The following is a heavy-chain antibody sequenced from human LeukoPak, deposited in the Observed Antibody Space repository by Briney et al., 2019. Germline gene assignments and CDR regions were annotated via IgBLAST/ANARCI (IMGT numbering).Heavy chain of an antibody. CDR1: GFPFSTYG. CDR3: AKDDSYCGGDCYPYYFDY. V-gene: IGHV3-33*06. Sequence: GGSLRLSCAASGFPFSTYGMHWVRQAPGKGLEWVAVIWYDGSNKYYADSVKGRFTISRDNSKNTLYLQMNSLRAEDTAVYYCAKDDSYCGGDCYPYYFDYWGQGTLVTVSS. J-gene: IGHJ4*02. D-gene: IGHD2-21*01. CDR2: IWYDGSNK.